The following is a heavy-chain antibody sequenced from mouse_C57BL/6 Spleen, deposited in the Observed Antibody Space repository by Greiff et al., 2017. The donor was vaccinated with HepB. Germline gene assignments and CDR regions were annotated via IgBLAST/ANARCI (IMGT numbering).Heavy chain of an antibody. J-gene: IGHJ2*01. D-gene: IGHD4-1*01. CDR2: IYPGSGNT. CDR1: GYTFTDYY. CDR3: AREAGLTGSYFDY. Sequence: VKLQESGAELVRPGASVKLSCKASGYTFTDYYINWVKQRPGQGLEWIARIYPGSGNTYYNEKFKGKATLTAEKSSSTAYMQLSSLTSEDSAVYFCAREAGLTGSYFDYWGQGTTLTVSS. V-gene: IGHV1-76*01.